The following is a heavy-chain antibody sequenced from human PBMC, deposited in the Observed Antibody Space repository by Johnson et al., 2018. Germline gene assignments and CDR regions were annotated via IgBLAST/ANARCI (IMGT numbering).Heavy chain of an antibody. V-gene: IGHV3-74*01. CDR1: GFTFSGYW. Sequence: VQLLESGGGLIHPGGSLRLSCEASGFTFSGYWMHWVRQASGKGLMWVGDISSEGRRTGYADSVKGRFTISRDNAKNSLYLQMNSLRPEDTSLYYCAKANSVRSAYIDVWGKGNTVTVSS. CDR2: ISSEGRRT. CDR3: AKANSVRSAYIDV. D-gene: IGHD5/OR15-5a*01. J-gene: IGHJ6*03.